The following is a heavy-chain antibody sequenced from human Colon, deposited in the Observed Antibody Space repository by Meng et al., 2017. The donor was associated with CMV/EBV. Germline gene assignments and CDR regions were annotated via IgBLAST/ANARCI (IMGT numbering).Heavy chain of an antibody. CDR1: DYTFTGYF. J-gene: IGHJ4*02. V-gene: IGHV1-2*02. Sequence: QVQLGESGAEVKKPGASVKVSCKTSDYTFTGYFMFWVRQAPGKGLEWMGSLNPNSGDTNSAQKFHGRLTMTRDTSIHTAYMELGSLRSDDTAVYYCATISGGDFDFWGQGTLVTVSS. CDR2: LNPNSGDT. CDR3: ATISGGDFDF. D-gene: IGHD3-10*01.